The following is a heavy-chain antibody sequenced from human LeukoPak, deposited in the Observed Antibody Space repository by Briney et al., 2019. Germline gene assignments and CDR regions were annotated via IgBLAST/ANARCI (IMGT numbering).Heavy chain of an antibody. Sequence: PSETLSLTCAVYGGSFSGYYWSWIRQPPGKGLEWIGEINHSGSTNYNPSLKSRVTISVDTSKNQFSLKPSSVTAADTAVYHCARGPFAGYSSGWYRVWGQGTLVTVSS. CDR1: GGSFSGYY. D-gene: IGHD6-19*01. J-gene: IGHJ4*02. V-gene: IGHV4-34*01. CDR3: ARGPFAGYSSGWYRV. CDR2: INHSGST.